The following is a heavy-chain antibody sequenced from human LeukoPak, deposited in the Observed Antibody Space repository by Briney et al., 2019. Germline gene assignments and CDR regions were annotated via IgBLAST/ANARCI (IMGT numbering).Heavy chain of an antibody. CDR2: IYYSGST. Sequence: SETLSLTCTVSGGSISSSSYYWGWIRQPPGKGLEWIGSIYYSGSTYYNPSLKSRVTISVHTSKKQFSLKLSSVTAADTAVYYCARIGGSGYYFDYWGQGTLVTVSS. V-gene: IGHV4-39*07. CDR3: ARIGGSGYYFDY. D-gene: IGHD3-10*01. J-gene: IGHJ4*02. CDR1: GGSISSSSYY.